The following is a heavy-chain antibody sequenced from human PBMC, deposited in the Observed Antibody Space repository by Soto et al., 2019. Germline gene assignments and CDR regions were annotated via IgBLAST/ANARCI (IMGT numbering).Heavy chain of an antibody. CDR3: ARDGVTRHTVGMDV. Sequence: TLSLTCTVSGGSISSGGYYWRWIRQHPGKGLEWIGYIDYSGSTYYNPSLKSRVTISVDTSKNQFSLKLRSVTAADTAVYYCARDGVTRHTVGMDVWGQGTTVTVSS. CDR2: IDYSGST. D-gene: IGHD4-4*01. V-gene: IGHV4-31*03. J-gene: IGHJ6*02. CDR1: GGSISSGGYY.